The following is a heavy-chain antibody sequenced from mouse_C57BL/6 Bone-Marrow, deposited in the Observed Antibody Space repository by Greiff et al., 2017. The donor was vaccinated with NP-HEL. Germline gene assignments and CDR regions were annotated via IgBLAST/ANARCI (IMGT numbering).Heavy chain of an antibody. CDR3: ARRSNFDYAMAY. CDR1: GYTFTTYP. CDR2: FHPYNDDT. J-gene: IGHJ4*01. Sequence: QVQLQQSGAELVKPGASVKMSCKASGYTFTTYPIEWMKQSHGKCLEWIGNFHPYNDDTKYNEKFKGKATLTVEKSSSTVYLDLSRLTSDDSAVYYCARRSNFDYAMAYGDQGNAVTVSS. D-gene: IGHD1-1*01. V-gene: IGHV1-47*01.